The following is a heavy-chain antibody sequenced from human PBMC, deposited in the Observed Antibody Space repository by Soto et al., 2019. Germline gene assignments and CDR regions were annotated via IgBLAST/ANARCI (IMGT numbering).Heavy chain of an antibody. CDR2: INDSGDI. D-gene: IGHD1-1*01. J-gene: IGHJ4*02. CDR1: GGSFSGYQ. Sequence: PSEALSLTCAVYGGSFSGYQWSWIRQTPGKGLEWIGGINDSGDINYNPSLKSRVTISVDTSKNQFSLKLSSVTAADTAVYYCSFGGTGTRIGRFDEWGQGTLVTVSS. CDR3: SFGGTGTRIGRFDE. V-gene: IGHV4-34*01.